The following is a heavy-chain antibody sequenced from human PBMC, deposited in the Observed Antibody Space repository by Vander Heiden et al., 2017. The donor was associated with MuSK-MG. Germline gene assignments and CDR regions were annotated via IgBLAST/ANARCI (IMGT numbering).Heavy chain of an antibody. D-gene: IGHD4-17*01. CDR1: GFSLSNARMG. Sequence: QVTLKESGPVLVKPTETLTLTCPVSGFSLSNARMGVSWIRQPPGKALEWLAHIFSNDEKSYSTSLKSRLTISKDTSKSQVVITMTKMETVDTATYYCAQIPAPYGPKRAFDIWGQGTMVTVYS. V-gene: IGHV2-26*01. J-gene: IGHJ3*02. CDR3: AQIPAPYGPKRAFDI. CDR2: IFSNDEK.